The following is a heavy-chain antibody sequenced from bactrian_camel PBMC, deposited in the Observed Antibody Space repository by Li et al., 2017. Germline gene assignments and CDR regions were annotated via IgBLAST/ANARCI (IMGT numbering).Heavy chain of an antibody. D-gene: IGHD4*01. V-gene: IGHV3S26*01. Sequence: HVQLVESGGGSVQRGGSLRLSCAASRYLYCLAWFRQAPGKEREGVAAIDSDGITSYADSMKGRYTISRDNAKNTLYLQLNSLKTEDTAMYYCAKLREEHIRTTIWDIWGQGTQVTVS. J-gene: IGHJ4*01. CDR3: AKLREEHIRTTIWDI. CDR1: RYLYC. CDR2: IDSDGIT.